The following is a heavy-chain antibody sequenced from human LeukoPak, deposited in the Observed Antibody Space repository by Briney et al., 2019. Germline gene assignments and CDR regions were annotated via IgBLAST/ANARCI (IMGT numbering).Heavy chain of an antibody. D-gene: IGHD1-26*01. CDR2: IYYSGST. V-gene: IGHV4-39*07. J-gene: IGHJ3*02. CDR3: AGLVGAPENAFDI. CDR1: GGSISSSSYY. Sequence: PSGTLSLTCTVSGGSISSSSYYWGWIRQPPGKGLEWIGSIYYSGSTYYNPSLKSRVTISVDTSKNQFSLKLSSVTAADTAVYYCAGLVGAPENAFDIWGQGTMVTVSS.